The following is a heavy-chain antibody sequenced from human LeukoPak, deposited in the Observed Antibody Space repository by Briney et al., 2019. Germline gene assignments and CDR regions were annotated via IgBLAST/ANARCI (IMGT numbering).Heavy chain of an antibody. CDR1: GGSISSSSYY. CDR2: IYYSGST. V-gene: IGHV4-39*07. J-gene: IGHJ4*02. CDR3: ARRDIVATFDY. D-gene: IGHD5-12*01. Sequence: SETLSLTCTVSGGSISSSSYYWGWIRQPPGKGLEWIGSIYYSGSTYYNPSLKSRVTISVDTSKNQFSLKLSSVTAADTAVYYCARRDIVATFDYWGQGTLVTASS.